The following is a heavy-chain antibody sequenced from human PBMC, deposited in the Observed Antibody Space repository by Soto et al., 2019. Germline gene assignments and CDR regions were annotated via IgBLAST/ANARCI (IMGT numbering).Heavy chain of an antibody. CDR2: ISAYNGYT. J-gene: IGHJ3*02. D-gene: IGHD3-22*01. CDR3: ARDAEDRGDSFDI. V-gene: IGHV1-18*01. Sequence: QVQLVQSGAEVKKPGASVKVSCKASGYTFTSYGISWVRQAPGQGLEWMGWISAYNGYTNYAQKLQGRVTMTTDTSTSPDYMELRSLGSDDAAVYYGARDAEDRGDSFDIWGQGTMVTVSS. CDR1: GYTFTSYG.